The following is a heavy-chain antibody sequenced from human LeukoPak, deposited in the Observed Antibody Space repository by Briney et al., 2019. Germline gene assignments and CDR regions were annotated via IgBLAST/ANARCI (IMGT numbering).Heavy chain of an antibody. CDR3: AKAAGGATSLFDY. J-gene: IGHJ4*02. CDR1: GFTFSNYG. Sequence: GGSLRLSCAASGFTFSNYGMHWVRQAPGKGLEGVAVISYDGSNKYYADSVKGRFTISRDNSKNTLCLQMNSLRAEDTAVYYCAKAAGGATSLFDYWGQGTLVTVSS. D-gene: IGHD1-26*01. V-gene: IGHV3-30*18. CDR2: ISYDGSNK.